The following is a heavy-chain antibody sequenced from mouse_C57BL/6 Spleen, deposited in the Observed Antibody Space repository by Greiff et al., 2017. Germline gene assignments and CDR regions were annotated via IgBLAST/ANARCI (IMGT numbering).Heavy chain of an antibody. CDR2: IYPGSGNT. CDR3: ARWDYGTPFAY. CDR1: GYTFTDYY. Sequence: QVQLQQSGAELVRPGASVKLSCKASGYTFTDYYINWVKQRPGQGLEWIARIYPGSGNTYYNEKFKGKATLTAEKSSSTAYMQLSSLTSEDSAVYFCARWDYGTPFAYWGQGTTLTVSS. J-gene: IGHJ2*01. D-gene: IGHD1-1*01. V-gene: IGHV1-76*01.